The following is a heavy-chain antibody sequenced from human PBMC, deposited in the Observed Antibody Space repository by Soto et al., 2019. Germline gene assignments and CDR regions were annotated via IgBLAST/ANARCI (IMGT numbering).Heavy chain of an antibody. CDR3: ARTSSWQGLGNYYYYGMDV. Sequence: PSETLSLTCTVSGGSISSYYWSWIRQPPGKGLEWIGYIYYSGSTNYNPSLKSRVTISVDTSKNQFSLKLSSVTAADTAVYYCARTSSWQGLGNYYYYGMDVWGQGTTVTVSS. D-gene: IGHD6-13*01. J-gene: IGHJ6*02. CDR2: IYYSGST. CDR1: GGSISSYY. V-gene: IGHV4-59*01.